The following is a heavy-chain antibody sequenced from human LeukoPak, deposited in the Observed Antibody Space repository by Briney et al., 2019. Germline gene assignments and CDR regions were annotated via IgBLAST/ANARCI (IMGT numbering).Heavy chain of an antibody. Sequence: PSETLSLTCTVSGGSISSSSYYWGWIRQPPGKGLEWIGSIYYSGSTYYNPSLKSRVTISVDTSKNQFSLKLSSVTAADTAVYYCARDRKYYDFWSGYENGYYYYYYMDVWGKGTTVTVSS. J-gene: IGHJ6*03. CDR1: GGSISSSSYY. CDR3: ARDRKYYDFWSGYENGYYYYYYMDV. D-gene: IGHD3-3*01. CDR2: IYYSGST. V-gene: IGHV4-39*02.